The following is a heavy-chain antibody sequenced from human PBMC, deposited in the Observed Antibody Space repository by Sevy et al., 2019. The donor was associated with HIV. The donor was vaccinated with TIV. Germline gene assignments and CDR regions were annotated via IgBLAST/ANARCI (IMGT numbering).Heavy chain of an antibody. CDR1: GFTFSSYE. D-gene: IGHD2-15*01. CDR3: ARDYCSGGSCYPWSHYYYYGMDV. CDR2: ISSSGSTI. J-gene: IGHJ6*02. V-gene: IGHV3-48*03. Sequence: GGSLRLSCAASGFTFSSYEMNWVRQAPGKGLEWVSYISSSGSTIYYADSVKGRFTISRDNAKNSLYLQMNSLRAEDTAVYYCARDYCSGGSCYPWSHYYYYGMDVWGQGTTVTVSS.